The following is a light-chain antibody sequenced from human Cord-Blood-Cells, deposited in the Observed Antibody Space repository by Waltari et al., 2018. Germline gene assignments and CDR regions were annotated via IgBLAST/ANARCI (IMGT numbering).Light chain of an antibody. Sequence: QSALTQPASVSGSPGQSITISCTGTSSDVGSYNIVSCYQHHPGKAPKLMIYEGSKRPSGVSNRFSGSKSGNTASLTISGLQAEDEADYYCCSYAGSSTWVFGGGTKLTVL. V-gene: IGLV2-23*01. CDR1: SSDVGSYNI. J-gene: IGLJ3*02. CDR3: CSYAGSSTWV. CDR2: EGS.